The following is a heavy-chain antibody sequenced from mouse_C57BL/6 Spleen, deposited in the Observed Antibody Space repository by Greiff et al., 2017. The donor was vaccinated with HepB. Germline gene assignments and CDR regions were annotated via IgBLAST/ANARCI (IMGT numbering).Heavy chain of an antibody. CDR1: GYTFTSYW. D-gene: IGHD3-2*02. V-gene: IGHV1-64*01. Sequence: VQLQQPGAELVKPGASVKLSCKASGYTFTSYWMHWVKQRPGQGLEWIGMIHPNSGSTNYNEKFKSKATLTVDKSSSTAYMQLSSLTSEDSAVYSCARRRQLRLSFAYWGQGTLVTVSA. CDR2: IHPNSGST. CDR3: ARRRQLRLSFAY. J-gene: IGHJ3*01.